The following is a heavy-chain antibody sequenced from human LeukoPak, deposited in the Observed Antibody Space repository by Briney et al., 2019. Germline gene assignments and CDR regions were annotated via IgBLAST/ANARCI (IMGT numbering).Heavy chain of an antibody. D-gene: IGHD6-19*01. V-gene: IGHV4-34*01. CDR1: GFTFSSYS. J-gene: IGHJ4*02. Sequence: GSLRLSCAASGFTFSSYSMNWVRQPPGKGLEWIGEINHSGSTNYNPSLKSRVTISVDTSKNQFSLKLSSVTAADTAVYYCARGRSGWYDIGEVRYWGQGTLVTVSS. CDR3: ARGRSGWYDIGEVRY. CDR2: INHSGST.